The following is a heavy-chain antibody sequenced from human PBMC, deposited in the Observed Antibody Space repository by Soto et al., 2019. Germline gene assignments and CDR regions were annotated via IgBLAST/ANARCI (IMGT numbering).Heavy chain of an antibody. V-gene: IGHV1-69*08. CDR3: ARDYNCSSTRCYMLSVDP. CDR1: GGTFSSYT. J-gene: IGHJ5*02. D-gene: IGHD2-2*02. Sequence: QVQLVQSGAEVKKPGSSVKVSCKASGGTFSSYTIRWVRQAPGQGLVWMGRIIPILGIANYAPKFQGRVTITADKSTSTDSMELSSLSSEDTAVYYCARDYNCSSTRCYMLSVDPWGQGTLVIVSS. CDR2: IIPILGIA.